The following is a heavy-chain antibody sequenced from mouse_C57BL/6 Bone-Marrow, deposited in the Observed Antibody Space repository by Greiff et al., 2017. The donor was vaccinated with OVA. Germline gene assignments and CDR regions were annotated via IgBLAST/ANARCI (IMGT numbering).Heavy chain of an antibody. J-gene: IGHJ2*01. Sequence: VQLQQSGPELVKPGASVQMSCKASGYTFTDYNMHWVKQSHGKSLEWIGYINPNNGGTSYNQKFKGKATLTVNKSSSTAYMELRSLTSEDSAVYYCARGDGSSPRFDYWGQGTTLTVSS. CDR3: ARGDGSSPRFDY. V-gene: IGHV1-22*01. CDR2: INPNNGGT. D-gene: IGHD1-1*01. CDR1: GYTFTDYN.